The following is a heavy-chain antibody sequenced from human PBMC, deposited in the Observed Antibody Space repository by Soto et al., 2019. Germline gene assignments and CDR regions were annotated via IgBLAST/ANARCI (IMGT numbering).Heavy chain of an antibody. D-gene: IGHD4-17*01. J-gene: IGHJ3*02. CDR2: IYPDDSRT. CDR1: EFSFTTYW. V-gene: IGHV5-51*03. CDR3: TRDIDYGGNSEDFDI. Sequence: VQLVQSGAEVKKPGESLKISCKGSEFSFTTYWIAWVRQMPGEGLKWMGIIYPDDSRTPYSPSFQGQVSIPADKSINTAYLQWSSLKASDTAMYYCTRDIDYGGNSEDFDIWGQGTRVTVSS.